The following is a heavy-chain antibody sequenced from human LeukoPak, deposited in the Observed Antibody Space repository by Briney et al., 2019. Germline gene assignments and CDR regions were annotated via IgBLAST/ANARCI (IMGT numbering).Heavy chain of an antibody. Sequence: PGGSLRLSCAASGFTFSSYAMSWVRQAPGKGLEWVSAISGSGGSTYYADSVKGRFTISRDNSKNTLYLQMNSLRAEDTAVYYCAKDPLPRYCSSTSCYVRVRFDPWGQGTLVTVSS. CDR3: AKDPLPRYCSSTSCYVRVRFDP. V-gene: IGHV3-23*01. D-gene: IGHD2-2*01. CDR2: ISGSGGST. CDR1: GFTFSSYA. J-gene: IGHJ5*02.